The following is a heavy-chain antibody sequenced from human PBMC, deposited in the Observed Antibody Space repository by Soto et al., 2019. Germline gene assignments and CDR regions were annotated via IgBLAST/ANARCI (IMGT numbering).Heavy chain of an antibody. CDR3: ARDRYCSGGSCYVYFDY. V-gene: IGHV1-69*13. CDR1: GGTFSSYA. J-gene: IGHJ4*02. D-gene: IGHD2-15*01. CDR2: IIPIFGTA. Sequence: SVKVSCKASGGTFSSYAISWVRQAPGQGLEWMGGIIPIFGTANYAQKFQGRVTITADESTSTAYMELSSLRSEDTAVYYCARDRYCSGGSCYVYFDYWGQGTLVTVSS.